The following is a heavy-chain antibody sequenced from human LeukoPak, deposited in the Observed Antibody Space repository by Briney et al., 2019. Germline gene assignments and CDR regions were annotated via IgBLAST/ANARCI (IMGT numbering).Heavy chain of an antibody. Sequence: PGESLRLSCAASGFTFSSYAMSWVRQAPGKGLEWVSAISGSGGSTYYADSVKGRFTISRDNSKNTLYLQMNSLRAEDTAIYYCAKLRGSGYYYVDDYWGQGTLVTVSS. J-gene: IGHJ4*02. D-gene: IGHD3-22*01. V-gene: IGHV3-23*01. CDR3: AKLRGSGYYYVDDY. CDR2: ISGSGGST. CDR1: GFTFSSYA.